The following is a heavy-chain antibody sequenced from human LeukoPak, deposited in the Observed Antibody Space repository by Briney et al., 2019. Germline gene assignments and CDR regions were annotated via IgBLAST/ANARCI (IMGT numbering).Heavy chain of an antibody. D-gene: IGHD6-13*01. V-gene: IGHV3-23*01. Sequence: PAGGTLRLSCAASGFTFSSYGMSWVRQAPGKGLEWVSAISGSGGSTYYADSMKGRFTISRDNSKNTLYLQMNSLRAEDTAVYYCAKRYSSSWWTSDAFDIWGQGTMVTVSS. CDR2: ISGSGGST. CDR1: GFTFSSYG. J-gene: IGHJ3*02. CDR3: AKRYSSSWWTSDAFDI.